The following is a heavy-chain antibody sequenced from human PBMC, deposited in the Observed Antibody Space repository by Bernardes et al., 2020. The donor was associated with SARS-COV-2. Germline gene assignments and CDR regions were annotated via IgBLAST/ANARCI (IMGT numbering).Heavy chain of an antibody. CDR2: ISSSGSTI. D-gene: IGHD2-2*01. V-gene: IGHV3-48*03. CDR1: GFTFSSYE. Sequence: GGSLRLSCAASGFTFSSYEMNWVRQAPGKGLEWVSYISSSGSTIYYADSVKGRFTISRDNAKNSLYLQMNSLRAEDTAVYYCARDHPLIIVVVPAANAFDIWGQGTMVTVSS. J-gene: IGHJ3*02. CDR3: ARDHPLIIVVVPAANAFDI.